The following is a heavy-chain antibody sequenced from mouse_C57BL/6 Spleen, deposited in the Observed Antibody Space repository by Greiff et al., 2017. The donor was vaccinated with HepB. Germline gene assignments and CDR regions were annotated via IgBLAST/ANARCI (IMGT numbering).Heavy chain of an antibody. CDR2: INPYNGDT. Sequence: EVQLQQSGPELVKPGDSVKISCKASGYSFTGYFMNWVMQSHGKSLEWIGRINPYNGDTFYNQKFKGKATLTVDKSSSTAHMELRSLTSEDSAVYYCARNYGSDYAMDYWGQGTSVTVSS. CDR3: ARNYGSDYAMDY. D-gene: IGHD1-1*01. CDR1: GYSFTGYF. V-gene: IGHV1-20*01. J-gene: IGHJ4*01.